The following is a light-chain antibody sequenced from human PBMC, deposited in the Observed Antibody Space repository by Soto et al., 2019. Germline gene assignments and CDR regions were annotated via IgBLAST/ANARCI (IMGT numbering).Light chain of an antibody. V-gene: IGLV1-40*01. CDR1: RSNIGAHFD. Sequence: QSVLTQPPSVSRAPGQRVTISCTGSRSNIGAHFDVHWYQQLPGTAPKLLIYGNSNRPSGVPDRFSGSKSGTSASLAITGLQAEDEADYYCQSYDSSLSGVVFGGGTKLTVL. J-gene: IGLJ2*01. CDR2: GNS. CDR3: QSYDSSLSGVV.